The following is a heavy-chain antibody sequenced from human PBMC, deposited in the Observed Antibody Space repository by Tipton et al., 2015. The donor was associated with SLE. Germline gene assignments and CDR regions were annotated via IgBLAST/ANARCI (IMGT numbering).Heavy chain of an antibody. V-gene: IGHV4-59*01. CDR1: GDSITSDY. CDR3: ARMGGGYNAHH. Sequence: TLSLTCTVSGDSITSDYWTWIRQPPGKGLEWIGYISYSGSTNYNHAVRSRVSISLDTSKNQFSLKVKSVTTADTAVYYCARMGGGYNAHHWVQGILVTVSS. D-gene: IGHD5-24*01. CDR2: ISYSGST. J-gene: IGHJ5*02.